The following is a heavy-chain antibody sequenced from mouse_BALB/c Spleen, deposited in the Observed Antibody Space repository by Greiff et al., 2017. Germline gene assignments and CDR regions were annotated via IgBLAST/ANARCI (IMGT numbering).Heavy chain of an antibody. D-gene: IGHD2-4*01. CDR3: ARSDYDFPWAMDY. V-gene: IGHV3-2*02. J-gene: IGHJ4*01. Sequence: EVKLVESGPGLVKPSQSLSLTCTVTGYSITSDYAWNWIRQFPGNKLEWMGYISYSGSTSYNPSLKSRISITRDTSKNQFFLQLNSVTTEDTATYYCARSDYDFPWAMDYWGQGTSVTVSS. CDR2: ISYSGST. CDR1: GYSITSDYA.